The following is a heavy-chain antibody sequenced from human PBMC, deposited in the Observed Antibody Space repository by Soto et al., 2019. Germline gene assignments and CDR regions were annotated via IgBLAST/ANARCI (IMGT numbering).Heavy chain of an antibody. D-gene: IGHD1-26*01. J-gene: IGHJ6*02. CDR3: ASSGPPFYGMDV. V-gene: IGHV1-58*01. Sequence: SVKFSCPAAGFSFTSYAVRWVRQARGQRLEWIGWIVVGSGNTNYAQKFQERVTITRDMSTSTAYMELSSLRSEDTAVYYCASSGPPFYGMDVWGQGTTVTVYS. CDR2: IVVGSGNT. CDR1: GFSFTSYA.